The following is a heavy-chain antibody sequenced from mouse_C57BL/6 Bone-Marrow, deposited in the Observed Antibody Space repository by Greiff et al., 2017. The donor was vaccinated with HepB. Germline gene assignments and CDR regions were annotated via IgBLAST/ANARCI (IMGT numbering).Heavy chain of an antibody. CDR1: GYSITSDY. D-gene: IGHD1-1*01. V-gene: IGHV3-8*01. Sequence: EVKVVESGPGLAKPSQTLSLTCSVTGYSITSDYWNWIRKFPGNKLEYMGYISYSGSTYYNPSLKSRISITRDTSKNQYYLQLNSVTTEDTATYYCARGYYYGSSPYWYFDVWGTGTTVTVSS. CDR2: ISYSGST. J-gene: IGHJ1*03. CDR3: ARGYYYGSSPYWYFDV.